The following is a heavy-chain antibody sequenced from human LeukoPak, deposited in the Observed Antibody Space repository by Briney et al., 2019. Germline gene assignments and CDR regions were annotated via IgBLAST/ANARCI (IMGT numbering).Heavy chain of an antibody. V-gene: IGHV3-11*04. Sequence: GGSLRLSCAASGFTFGSFSMSWIRQAPGKGLEWVSYISSSGSTIYYADSVKGRFTISRDNAKNSLYLQMNSLRAEDTAVYYCARAPDSSGWYVAFDIWGQGTMVTVSS. CDR3: ARAPDSSGWYVAFDI. CDR1: GFTFGSFS. CDR2: ISSSGSTI. J-gene: IGHJ3*02. D-gene: IGHD6-19*01.